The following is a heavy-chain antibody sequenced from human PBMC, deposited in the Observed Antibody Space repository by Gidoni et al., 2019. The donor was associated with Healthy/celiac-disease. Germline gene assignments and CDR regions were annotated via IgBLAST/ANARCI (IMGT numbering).Heavy chain of an antibody. J-gene: IGHJ3*02. Sequence: QVQLVQSGAEVKKPGASVTVSCKASGYTFTSYGISWVRQAPGQGLEWMGWISAYNGNTNYAQKLQGRVTMTTDTSTSTAYRELRSMRSDDTAVYYCARVKGKGYYDILTGDYADAFDIWGQGTMVTVSS. CDR2: ISAYNGNT. CDR1: GYTFTSYG. D-gene: IGHD3-9*01. CDR3: ARVKGKGYYDILTGDYADAFDI. V-gene: IGHV1-18*01.